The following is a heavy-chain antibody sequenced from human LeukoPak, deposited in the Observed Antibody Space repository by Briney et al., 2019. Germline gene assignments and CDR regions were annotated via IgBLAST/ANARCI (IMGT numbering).Heavy chain of an antibody. V-gene: IGHV4-59*12. CDR1: CGSISSNY. D-gene: IGHD4-23*01. Sequence: PSETLSLTCTVSCGSISSNYWSWIRQPPGKGLEWIGNVDYRGSTNYNPSLKSRVTISLDSSKIQISLKLSSVTAADTAVYYCTRSPGPTPYCFDYWGQGTLVSVSS. J-gene: IGHJ4*02. CDR3: TRSPGPTPYCFDY. CDR2: VDYRGST.